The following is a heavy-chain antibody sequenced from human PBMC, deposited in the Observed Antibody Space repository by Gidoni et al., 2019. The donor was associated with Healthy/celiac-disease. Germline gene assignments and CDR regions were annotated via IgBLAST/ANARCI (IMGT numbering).Heavy chain of an antibody. CDR1: GFTFSSYS. J-gene: IGHJ4*02. Sequence: EVQLVESGGGLVKPGGSLRLSCAASGFTFSSYSMNWVRQAPGKGLEWVSSISSSSSYIYYADSVKGRFTISRDNAKNSLYLQMNSLRAEDTAVYYCARAYSSSWFPFDYWGQGTLVTVSS. CDR2: ISSSSSYI. D-gene: IGHD6-13*01. V-gene: IGHV3-21*01. CDR3: ARAYSSSWFPFDY.